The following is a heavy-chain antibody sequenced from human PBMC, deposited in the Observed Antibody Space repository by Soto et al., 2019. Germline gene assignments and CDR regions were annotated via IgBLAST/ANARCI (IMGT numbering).Heavy chain of an antibody. J-gene: IGHJ4*02. V-gene: IGHV4-39*07. CDR1: GDSISRSSFY. Sequence: SETLSLTCTVSGDSISRSSFYWGWIRQSPGKGLECIGNIYFTGSTNYNPSLKSRVTMSVDTSRNQFSLQLTSVTAADTAFYFCARGGSGYYRVGSFDFWGLGTLVTVSS. CDR3: ARGGSGYYRVGSFDF. D-gene: IGHD3-3*01. CDR2: IYFTGST.